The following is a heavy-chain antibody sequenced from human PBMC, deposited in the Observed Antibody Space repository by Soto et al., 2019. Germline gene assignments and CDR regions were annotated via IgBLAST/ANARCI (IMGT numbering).Heavy chain of an antibody. J-gene: IGHJ6*02. D-gene: IGHD3-10*01. Sequence: QVLLVQSGPEVQKPGSSVKVSCKASGGTFNNYAINWVRQAPGKGLEWMGGIIPTVGTGNHEQKFQGRVTITADESTTTAYLELISLRSEDTAIYYCASFDGTLVRGGRSSPYEMDVWGQGTTVIVSS. CDR3: ASFDGTLVRGGRSSPYEMDV. V-gene: IGHV1-69*01. CDR1: GGTFNNYA. CDR2: IIPTVGTG.